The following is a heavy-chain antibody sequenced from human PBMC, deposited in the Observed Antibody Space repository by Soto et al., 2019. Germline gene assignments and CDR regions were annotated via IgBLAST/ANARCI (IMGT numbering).Heavy chain of an antibody. D-gene: IGHD3-10*01. V-gene: IGHV4-34*01. CDR3: ARGPLMTYYYNLGSRDRGYFDF. Sequence: SDTLSLPCAVSGWSFSGYYWNWFRQPPGKGLAWLGEISRSGSATYNPSLKGRVTMSVDTSKNQISLNVTSVTAADTAVYYCARGPLMTYYYNLGSRDRGYFDFWGQGTLVTVSS. CDR1: GWSFSGYY. CDR2: ISRSGSA. J-gene: IGHJ4*02.